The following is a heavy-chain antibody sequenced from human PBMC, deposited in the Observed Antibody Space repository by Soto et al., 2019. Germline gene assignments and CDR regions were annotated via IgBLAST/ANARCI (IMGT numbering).Heavy chain of an antibody. CDR2: IMPTVDSA. J-gene: IGHJ6*02. CDR3: AVAAVREIMAQEASGLAV. CDR1: GGTLSDYA. V-gene: IGHV1-69*01. Sequence: QVQLVQSGAEVKTPGSSVKVSCKASGGTLSDYAISWVRQAPGQGLEWMGGIMPTVDSANYAQNFQGRLTISADESTSTANLELSSVRSDDTGVYCWAVAAVREIMAQEASGLAVWGQGTTVIVSS. D-gene: IGHD3-10*01.